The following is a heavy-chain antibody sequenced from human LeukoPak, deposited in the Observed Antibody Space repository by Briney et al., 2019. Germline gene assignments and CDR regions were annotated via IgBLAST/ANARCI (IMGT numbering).Heavy chain of an antibody. CDR2: IYYSGST. Sequence: SETLSLTCTVSGGSISSYYWSWIRQPPGKGLEWIGYIYYSGSTNYNPSLKSRVTISVDTSKNQFSLKLSSVTAADTAVYYCARSDYGNDAFDIWGQGTMATVSS. D-gene: IGHD4-11*01. CDR3: ARSDYGNDAFDI. V-gene: IGHV4-59*01. CDR1: GGSISSYY. J-gene: IGHJ3*02.